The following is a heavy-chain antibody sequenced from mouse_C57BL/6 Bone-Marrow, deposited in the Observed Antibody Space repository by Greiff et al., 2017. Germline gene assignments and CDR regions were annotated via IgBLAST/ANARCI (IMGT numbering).Heavy chain of an antibody. CDR1: GYAFSSSC. D-gene: IGHD2-14*01. Sequence: VQLQESGPELVKPGASVKFSCKASGYAFSSSCMNWVKQRPGQGLEWIGRIYPGDGDTNYNGKFKGKATLTADKSSSTAYMQLSRLTSVYSAVYFCARRYPCVAYWGQGTLVTVS. J-gene: IGHJ3*01. CDR3: ARRYPCVAY. CDR2: IYPGDGDT. V-gene: IGHV1-82*01.